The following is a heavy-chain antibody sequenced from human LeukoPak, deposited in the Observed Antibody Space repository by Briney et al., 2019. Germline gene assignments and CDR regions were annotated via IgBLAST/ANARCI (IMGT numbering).Heavy chain of an antibody. Sequence: GGSLRLSCAASGFSFRSFAMHWVRQAPGKGLEWVAVIWYDGSNKYYADSVRGRFTISRDNSENTLYLQMNSLRAEDTAVYFCARLFTYFFDSTGHNPPDYWGQGTLVTVSS. CDR1: GFSFRSFA. J-gene: IGHJ4*02. V-gene: IGHV3-33*01. CDR2: IWYDGSNK. D-gene: IGHD3-22*01. CDR3: ARLFTYFFDSTGHNPPDY.